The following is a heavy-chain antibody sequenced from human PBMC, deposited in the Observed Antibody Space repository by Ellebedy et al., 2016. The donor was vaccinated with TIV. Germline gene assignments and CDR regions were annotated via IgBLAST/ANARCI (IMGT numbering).Heavy chain of an antibody. CDR2: IYPVDADS. J-gene: IGHJ3*02. CDR3: ARRGIGYSGNYTPNDAFDI. CDR1: GYSFTSFW. D-gene: IGHD1-26*01. V-gene: IGHV5-51*01. Sequence: GESLKISXKSSGYSFTSFWIAWVRQMPGKGLEWMGIIYPVDADSKYSPSFQGQVTISADKSIRTAYLQWSSLKASDTAMYYCARRGIGYSGNYTPNDAFDIWGQGTMVTVSS.